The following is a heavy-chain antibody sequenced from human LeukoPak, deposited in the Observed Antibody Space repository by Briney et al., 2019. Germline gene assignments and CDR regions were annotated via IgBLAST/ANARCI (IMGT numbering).Heavy chain of an antibody. D-gene: IGHD6-19*01. CDR1: GFTFSSYW. CDR3: AKCSTSAYTTGWCNWIDP. V-gene: IGHV3-7*03. CDR2: IKQDGSET. Sequence: GGSLRLSCAASGFTFSSYWMSWVRQTPRKGLEWVANIKQDGSETYYVDSVKGRFTISRDNAKNSLYLQMNSLRAEDTAVYYCAKCSTSAYTTGWCNWIDPWGQGTLVTVSS. J-gene: IGHJ5*02.